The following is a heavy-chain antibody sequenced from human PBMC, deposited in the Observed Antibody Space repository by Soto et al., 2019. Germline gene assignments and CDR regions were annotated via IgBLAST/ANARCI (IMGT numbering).Heavy chain of an antibody. CDR2: INHSGST. Sequence: SETLSLTCAVYGGSFSGYYWSWIRQPPGKGLEWIGEINHSGSTNYNPSLKSRVTISVDTSKNQFSLKLSSVTAAGTAVYYCARESGAGYNWFDPRGQGTLVTVSS. CDR1: GGSFSGYY. V-gene: IGHV4-34*01. D-gene: IGHD1-26*01. CDR3: ARESGAGYNWFDP. J-gene: IGHJ5*02.